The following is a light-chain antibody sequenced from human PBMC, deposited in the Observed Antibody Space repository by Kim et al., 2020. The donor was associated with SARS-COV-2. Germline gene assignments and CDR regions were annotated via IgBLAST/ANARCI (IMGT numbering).Light chain of an antibody. V-gene: IGLV3-19*01. Sequence: GDLGQTVRSTCQGDSLRSYYATWYQQKPGQAPIVVIYGKNNRPSGIPDRFSGSSSGDTASLTITGTQAGDEADYYCNSRGSNDNVLFGGGTKLTVL. CDR3: NSRGSNDNVL. J-gene: IGLJ2*01. CDR2: GKN. CDR1: SLRSYY.